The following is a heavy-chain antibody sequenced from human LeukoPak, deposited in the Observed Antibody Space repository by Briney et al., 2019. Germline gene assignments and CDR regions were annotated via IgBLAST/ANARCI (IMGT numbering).Heavy chain of an antibody. D-gene: IGHD2-2*01. J-gene: IGHJ4*02. CDR1: GFTVSSNY. V-gene: IGHV3-66*02. Sequence: GGSLRLSCAASGFTVSSNYMSWVRQAPGKGLEWVSVIYSGGSTYYADSVKGRFTISRDNSKNTLYLQMNSLRAEDTAVYYWASLPIVVVPAASYWGQGTLVTVSS. CDR2: IYSGGST. CDR3: ASLPIVVVPAASY.